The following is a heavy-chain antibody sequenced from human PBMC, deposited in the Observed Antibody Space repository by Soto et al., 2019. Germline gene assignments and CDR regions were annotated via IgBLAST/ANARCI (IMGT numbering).Heavy chain of an antibody. Sequence: ASVKVSCKTSGGTFSSYAISWVRQAPGLGHEWMGGIIPIFGTANYAQKFQGRVTITADESTSTAYMELSSLRSEDTAVYYCADRIAAAPYYYYGMDVWGQGTTVTVSS. CDR3: ADRIAAAPYYYYGMDV. V-gene: IGHV1-69*13. J-gene: IGHJ6*02. CDR1: GGTFSSYA. CDR2: IIPIFGTA. D-gene: IGHD6-13*01.